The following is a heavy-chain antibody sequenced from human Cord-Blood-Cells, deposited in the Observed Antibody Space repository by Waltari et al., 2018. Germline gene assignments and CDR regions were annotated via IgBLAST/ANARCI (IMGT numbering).Heavy chain of an antibody. Sequence: EVQLVESGGGLVKPGGSLRLSCAASGFTFRNAWMSWVRQAPGKGLEWVGRIKSKTDGGTTDYAAPVKGRFTISRDDSKNTLYLQMNSLKTEDTAVYYCTTDLDTMVRGVDYWGQGTLVTVSS. CDR2: IKSKTDGGTT. CDR1: GFTFRNAW. J-gene: IGHJ4*02. D-gene: IGHD3-10*01. V-gene: IGHV3-15*01. CDR3: TTDLDTMVRGVDY.